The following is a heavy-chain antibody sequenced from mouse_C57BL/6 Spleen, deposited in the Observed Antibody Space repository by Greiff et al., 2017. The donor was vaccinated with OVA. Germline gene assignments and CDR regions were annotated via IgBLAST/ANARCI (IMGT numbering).Heavy chain of an antibody. CDR3: AGTGTIYWYFDV. V-gene: IGHV1-64*01. CDR1: GYTFTSYW. J-gene: IGHJ1*03. D-gene: IGHD4-1*01. Sequence: QVQLQQSGAELVKPGASVKLSCKASGYTFTSYWMHWVKQRPGQGLEWIGMIHPNSGSTNYNEKFKSKATLTVDKSSSTAYMQLSSLTSEDSAVYYCAGTGTIYWYFDVWGTGTTVTVSS. CDR2: IHPNSGST.